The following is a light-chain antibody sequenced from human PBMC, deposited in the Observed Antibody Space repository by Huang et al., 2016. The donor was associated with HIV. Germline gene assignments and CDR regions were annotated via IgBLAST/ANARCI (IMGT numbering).Light chain of an antibody. CDR3: MQGLQTPPT. CDR1: QNLLHSSGHNR. Sequence: EIVMTQSPLSLPVSPGQPASISCTSSQNLLHSSGHNRLDWYLQKPGQSPQLLIFLTSSRASGVPAKFTGSGSGSNFTLSINKVQPDDVGIYYCMQGLQTPPTFGQGTKLEI. CDR2: LTS. J-gene: IGKJ2*01. V-gene: IGKV2-28*01.